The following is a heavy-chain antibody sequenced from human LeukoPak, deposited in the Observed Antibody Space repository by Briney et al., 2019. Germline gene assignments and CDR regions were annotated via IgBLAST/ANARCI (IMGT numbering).Heavy chain of an antibody. V-gene: IGHV1-46*01. CDR3: ARELDSSGYFDY. J-gene: IGHJ4*02. D-gene: IGHD3-22*01. Sequence: GASVKVSCKASGYIFTSYYMHWVRQAPGRGLEWMGVTYPRDDTTSSAQKFRGRVTLARDVSTTTVYMELSSLRSEDTAVYYCARELDSSGYFDYWGQGSLVTVSS. CDR1: GYIFTSYY. CDR2: TYPRDDTT.